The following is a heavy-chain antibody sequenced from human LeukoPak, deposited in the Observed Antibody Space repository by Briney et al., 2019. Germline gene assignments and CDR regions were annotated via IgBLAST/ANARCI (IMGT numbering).Heavy chain of an antibody. J-gene: IGHJ4*02. V-gene: IGHV1-46*03. Sequence: ASGRVSCKASGYTFTSYYIHWVRQAPGQGLEWMGIINPSGGSTSYAQKFQGRVTMTRDTSTSTVYMELSSLRSEDTAVYYCARAHSGSYYAVVYWGQGTLVTVSS. D-gene: IGHD1-26*01. CDR3: ARAHSGSYYAVVY. CDR1: GYTFTSYY. CDR2: INPSGGST.